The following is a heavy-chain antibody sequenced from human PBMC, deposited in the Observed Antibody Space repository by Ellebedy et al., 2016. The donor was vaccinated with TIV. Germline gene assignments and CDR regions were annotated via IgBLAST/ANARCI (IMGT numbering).Heavy chain of an antibody. Sequence: GESLKISXKGSGYSFTSYWIGWVRQMPGKGLEWMGIIYPGDSDTRYSPSFQGQVTISADKSISTAYLQWSSLKASDTAMYYCARLRAAHRGLYYYYMDVWGKGTTVTVSS. J-gene: IGHJ6*03. D-gene: IGHD6-6*01. CDR1: GYSFTSYW. CDR3: ARLRAAHRGLYYYYMDV. CDR2: IYPGDSDT. V-gene: IGHV5-51*01.